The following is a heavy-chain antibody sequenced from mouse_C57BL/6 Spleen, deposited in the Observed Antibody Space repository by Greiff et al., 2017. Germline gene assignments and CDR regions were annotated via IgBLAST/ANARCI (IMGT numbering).Heavy chain of an antibody. J-gene: IGHJ2*01. CDR2: IDPSDSYT. Sequence: QVQLQQPGAELVKPGASVKLSCKASGYTFTSYWMQWVKQRPGQGLEWIGEIDPSDSYTNYNQKFKGKATLTVDKSSSTAYMQLSRLTSEDSAFYYCASRYYYGSDYFDYGGQGTTLTVSS. CDR3: ASRYYYGSDYFDY. V-gene: IGHV1-50*01. D-gene: IGHD1-1*01. CDR1: GYTFTSYW.